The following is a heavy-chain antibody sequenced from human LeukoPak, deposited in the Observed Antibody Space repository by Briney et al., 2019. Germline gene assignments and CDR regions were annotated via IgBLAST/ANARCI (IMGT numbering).Heavy chain of an antibody. J-gene: IGHJ4*02. CDR2: VFYTGDT. CDR1: GGSISSFY. Sequence: SETLSLTCAVFGGSISSFYWSWIRQPPGKGLEWIGYVFYTGDTNSNPSLKSRVTMSLDTSKNQLSLRLTSVTAADTAVYYCARHPFATPFDHWGRGTLVTVSS. CDR3: ARHPFATPFDH. V-gene: IGHV4-59*08. D-gene: IGHD2-15*01.